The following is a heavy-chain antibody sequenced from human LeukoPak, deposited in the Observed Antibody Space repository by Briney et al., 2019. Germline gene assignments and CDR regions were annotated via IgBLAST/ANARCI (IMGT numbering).Heavy chain of an antibody. Sequence: SETLSLTCTVSGGSINNYYWTWIRQSPGKGLEWIAYIYYSGRTNYNPSLRSRVTISVGTSKNQFSLELSSVTAADTAVYYCARDRGGSSADYYMDVWGKGTTVTVSS. D-gene: IGHD3-10*01. CDR3: ARDRGGSSADYYMDV. V-gene: IGHV4-59*01. CDR1: GGSINNYY. J-gene: IGHJ6*03. CDR2: IYYSGRT.